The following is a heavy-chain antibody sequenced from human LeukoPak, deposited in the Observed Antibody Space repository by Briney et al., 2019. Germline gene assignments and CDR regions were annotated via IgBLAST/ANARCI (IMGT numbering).Heavy chain of an antibody. V-gene: IGHV3-30*02. CDR3: AKGLVGATEEHY. D-gene: IGHD1-26*01. Sequence: GGFLRLSCAASGFTVSSNYMSWVRQAPGKGLEWVSFIPYDGSNKYYADSVKGRFTISRDNSKNTLYLQMNSLRAEDTAVYYCAKGLVGATEEHYWGQGTLVTVFS. J-gene: IGHJ4*02. CDR1: GFTVSSNY. CDR2: IPYDGSNK.